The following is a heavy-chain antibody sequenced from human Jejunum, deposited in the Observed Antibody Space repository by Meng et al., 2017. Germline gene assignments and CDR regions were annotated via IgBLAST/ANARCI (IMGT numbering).Heavy chain of an antibody. V-gene: IGHV4-39*07. J-gene: IGHJ4*02. CDR3: ARVRYDSTNGYYFDY. CDR2: MSFSWSA. CDR1: GASISSGGYY. D-gene: IGHD3-22*01. Sequence: GSLRLSCTVSGASISSGGYYWAWIRQPPGKGLEWIGTMSFSWSANYSPSLRSRVTISVDTSKNQFSLRLTSVTAADTAVYYCARVRYDSTNGYYFDYWGQGKLVTVSS.